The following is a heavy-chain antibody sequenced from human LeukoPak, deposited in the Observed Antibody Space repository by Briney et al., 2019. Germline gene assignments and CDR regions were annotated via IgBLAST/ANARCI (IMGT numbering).Heavy chain of an antibody. D-gene: IGHD6-6*01. V-gene: IGHV3-23*01. CDR1: GFTFSSYA. Sequence: GGSLRLSCAASGFTFSSYAMSWVRQAPGKGLEWVSAISGSGGSTYYADSVKGRFTISRDNSKNTLYLQMNSLRPEDTAVYYCARIWGAYSSSSTLDYWGQGTLVTVSS. J-gene: IGHJ4*02. CDR2: ISGSGGST. CDR3: ARIWGAYSSSSTLDY.